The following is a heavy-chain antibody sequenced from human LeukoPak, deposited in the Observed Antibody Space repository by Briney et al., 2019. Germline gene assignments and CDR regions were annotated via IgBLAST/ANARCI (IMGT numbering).Heavy chain of an antibody. Sequence: SETLSLTCAVYGGSFSGYYWSWIRQPPGKGLEWLGEINHSGSTNYNPSLKSRVTISVDTSKNQFSLKLSSVTAADTAVYYCASSIPPGSSWYYYYYGMDVWGQGTTVTVSS. CDR3: ASSIPPGSSWYYYYYGMDV. CDR2: INHSGST. V-gene: IGHV4-34*01. D-gene: IGHD6-13*01. J-gene: IGHJ6*02. CDR1: GGSFSGYY.